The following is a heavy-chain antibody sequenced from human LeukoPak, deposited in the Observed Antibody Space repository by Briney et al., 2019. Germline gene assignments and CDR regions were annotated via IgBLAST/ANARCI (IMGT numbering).Heavy chain of an antibody. CDR3: ARAVAGASASNY. D-gene: IGHD6-19*01. V-gene: IGHV3-33*01. Sequence: GGSLRLSCAASGFTFSSYGMHWVRQAPGKGPEWVAVIWYDGSNKYYADSVKGRFTISRDNSKNTLYLQMNSLRAEDTAVYYCARAVAGASASNYWGQGTLVTVSS. CDR1: GFTFSSYG. CDR2: IWYDGSNK. J-gene: IGHJ4*02.